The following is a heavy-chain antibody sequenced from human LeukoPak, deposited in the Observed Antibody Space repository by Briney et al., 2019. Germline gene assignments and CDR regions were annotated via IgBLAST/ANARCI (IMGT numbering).Heavy chain of an antibody. CDR3: ARGSGAVVVVPAAIPFDY. CDR2: IYYSGRT. D-gene: IGHD2-2*02. V-gene: IGHV4-59*11. J-gene: IGHJ4*02. CDR1: GGSISSHY. Sequence: SETLSLTCTVSGGSISSHYWSWIRQPPGKGLEWIGYIYYSGRTNYNPSLKSRVTISVDTSKNQFSLKLSSVTAADTAVYYCARGSGAVVVVPAAIPFDYWGQGPLVTVSS.